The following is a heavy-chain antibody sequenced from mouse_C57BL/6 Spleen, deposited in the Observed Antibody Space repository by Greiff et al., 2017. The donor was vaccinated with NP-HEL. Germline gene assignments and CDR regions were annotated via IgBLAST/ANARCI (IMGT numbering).Heavy chain of an antibody. CDR3: ARQDYYCSSPQYFEI. CDR2: ISSGGSYT. V-gene: IGHV5-6*01. Sequence: EVQLVESGGDLVKPGGSLKLSCAASGFTFSSYGMSWVRQTPDKRLEWVATISSGGSYTYYPDSVKGRFTISRDNAKNTLYLQMSSLKSEDTAMYYCARQDYYCSSPQYFEIWGTGTTVTVSS. CDR1: GFTFSSYG. D-gene: IGHD1-1*01. J-gene: IGHJ1*03.